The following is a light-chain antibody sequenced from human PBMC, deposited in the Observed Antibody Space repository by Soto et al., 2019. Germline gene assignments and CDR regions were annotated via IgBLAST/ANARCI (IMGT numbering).Light chain of an antibody. CDR3: AAWDDTLKRYV. V-gene: IGLV1-44*01. Sequence: YVLTQPPSASESPGQTVSISCSGSNSNIASNTVNWYQHLPGTAPKLLIYYNNQRPSGVPDRFSGSKSGTSASLAISGLQSEDESDYYCAAWDDTLKRYVFGTGTKVT. J-gene: IGLJ1*01. CDR1: NSNIASNT. CDR2: YNN.